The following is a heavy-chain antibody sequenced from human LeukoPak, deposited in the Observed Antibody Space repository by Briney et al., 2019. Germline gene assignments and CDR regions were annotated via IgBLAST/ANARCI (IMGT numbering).Heavy chain of an antibody. J-gene: IGHJ4*02. CDR3: ARDLVAATDVYFDY. V-gene: IGHV3-21*01. D-gene: IGHD2-15*01. CDR1: GFTFSTYS. CDR2: ISSSTTYI. Sequence: GGSLRLSCAASGFTFSTYSMNWVRQAPGKGLEWVSSISSSTTYIYYADSVKGRFTISRDNAKNSLYLQMNSLRAEDTAVYYCARDLVAATDVYFDYWGQGTLVTVSS.